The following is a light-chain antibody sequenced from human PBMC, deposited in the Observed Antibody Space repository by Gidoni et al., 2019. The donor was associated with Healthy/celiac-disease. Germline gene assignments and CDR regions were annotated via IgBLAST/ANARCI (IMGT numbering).Light chain of an antibody. CDR1: QSVSSN. CDR3: QQYNNWRLT. V-gene: IGKV3-15*01. Sequence: IVMTQSPATLSVSPGERATLSCRASQSVSSNLAWYQQKPGQAPRLLIYGASTRATGIPARFSGSGSGTEFTLTISSLQSEDFAVYYCQQYNNWRLTFGQGTRLEIK. J-gene: IGKJ5*01. CDR2: GAS.